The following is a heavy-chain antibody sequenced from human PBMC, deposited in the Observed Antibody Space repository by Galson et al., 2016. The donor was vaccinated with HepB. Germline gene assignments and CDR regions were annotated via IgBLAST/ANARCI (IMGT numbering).Heavy chain of an antibody. CDR2: TAIYNGNT. D-gene: IGHD3-10*01. J-gene: IGHJ4*02. CDR1: GYTFTSYG. Sequence: SVKVSCKTSGYTFTSYGISWLRQAPGQGLEWMGWTAIYNGNTKYAQKFQGRVTMTTDTSTSTAYMELRSLRSDDTAVYYCARDRLGVQGPRRYFDFWGQGTLITVSS. CDR3: ARDRLGVQGPRRYFDF. V-gene: IGHV1-18*01.